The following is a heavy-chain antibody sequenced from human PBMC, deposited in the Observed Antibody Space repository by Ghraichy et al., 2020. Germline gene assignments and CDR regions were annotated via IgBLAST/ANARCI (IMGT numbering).Heavy chain of an antibody. D-gene: IGHD2-2*01. CDR2: IDHSGNT. J-gene: IGHJ3*02. CDR3: ARMSVPVVKGLAFDI. CDR1: GGSIVSSNW. Sequence: SETLSLTCGVSGGSIVSSNWWSWVRQPPGKGLEWIAEIDHSGNTNYNPSLKSRVTILVDKSKNKFSLRLSSVTAADTAIYYCARMSVPVVKGLAFDIWGQGTMVTVSS. V-gene: IGHV4-4*02.